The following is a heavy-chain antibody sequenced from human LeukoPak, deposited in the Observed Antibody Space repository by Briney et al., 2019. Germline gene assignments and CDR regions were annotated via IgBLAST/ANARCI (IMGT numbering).Heavy chain of an antibody. J-gene: IGHJ4*02. CDR3: ARDLDSYFDY. CDR1: GFTFSRYG. V-gene: IGHV3-33*05. CDR2: IEYDGSNR. Sequence: GGSLRLSCEVSGFTFSRYGMHWVRQAPGKGPEWVAVIEYDGSNRYYADSVKGRFTISRDNSKNTLFLQMNSLRAEDTAVYHCARDLDSYFDYWGQGTLVTVSS.